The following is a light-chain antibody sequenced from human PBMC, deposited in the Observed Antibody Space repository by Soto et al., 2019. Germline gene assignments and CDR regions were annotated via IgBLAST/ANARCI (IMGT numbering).Light chain of an antibody. CDR2: GSS. CDR3: QSYDSSLSVLYV. CDR1: SSNIGAGYD. J-gene: IGLJ1*01. Sequence: QSVLTQPPSVSXAPGQRVSISCTGSSSNIGAGYDVHWFQQLPGTAPKLLIYGSSNRPSGVPDRFSGSKSGTSASLAITGLQAEDEADYYCQSYDSSLSVLYVFGTGTKVTVL. V-gene: IGLV1-40*01.